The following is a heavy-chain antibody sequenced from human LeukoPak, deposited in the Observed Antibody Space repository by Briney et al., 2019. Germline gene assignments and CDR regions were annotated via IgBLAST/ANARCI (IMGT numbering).Heavy chain of an antibody. Sequence: ASVKVSCKASGYTFTSYGISWVRQAPGQGLEWMGWISAYNGNTNYARKLQGRVTMTTDTSTSTAYMELRSLRSDDTAVYYCASCSTSYNYYYYMDVWGKGTTVTVSS. V-gene: IGHV1-18*01. J-gene: IGHJ6*03. D-gene: IGHD2-2*01. CDR2: ISAYNGNT. CDR1: GYTFTSYG. CDR3: ASCSTSYNYYYYMDV.